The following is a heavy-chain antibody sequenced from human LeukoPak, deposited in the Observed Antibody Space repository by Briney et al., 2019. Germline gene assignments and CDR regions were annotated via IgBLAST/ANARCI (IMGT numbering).Heavy chain of an antibody. CDR1: GFTFGSYW. V-gene: IGHV3-74*01. J-gene: IGHJ4*02. D-gene: IGHD2-21*02. CDR3: ARGNPTDSYFDY. CDR2: IRSDESTA. Sequence: GGSLRLSCEASGFTFGSYWMHWVRQAPGKGLVWVSRIRSDESTASYADSVRGRFTISRDNAKNTVSLQMSSLRGEDTAVYYCARGNPTDSYFDYWGQGILVTVSS.